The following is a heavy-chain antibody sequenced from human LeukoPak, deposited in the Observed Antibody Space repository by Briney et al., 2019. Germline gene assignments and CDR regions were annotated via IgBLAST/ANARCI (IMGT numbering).Heavy chain of an antibody. CDR1: GVTFSKYW. D-gene: IGHD2-2*01. Sequence: GGSLRLSCEGSGVTFSKYWLHWVRQTPGKGLVWVARINSDGSDTNYADFVRGRFTISRANSKNTLFLQMSSWRAEDRAVYYCARVESGSCSNTKCRSIDYWGQGTLVTVSS. CDR3: ARVESGSCSNTKCRSIDY. CDR2: INSDGSDT. V-gene: IGHV3-74*01. J-gene: IGHJ4*02.